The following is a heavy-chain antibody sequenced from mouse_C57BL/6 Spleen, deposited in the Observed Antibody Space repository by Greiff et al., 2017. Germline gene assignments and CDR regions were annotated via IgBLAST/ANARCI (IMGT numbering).Heavy chain of an antibody. CDR3: ARSSIYYDYDVDY. CDR2: ILPGSGST. D-gene: IGHD2-4*01. V-gene: IGHV1-9*01. CDR1: GYTFTGYW. J-gene: IGHJ2*01. Sequence: VQLQQSGAELMKPGASVKLSCKATGYTFTGYWIEWVKQRPGHGLEWIGEILPGSGSTNYTEKFKGKATFTADTSSNTAYMQLSSLTTEDSAIYYCARSSIYYDYDVDYWGQGTTLTVSS.